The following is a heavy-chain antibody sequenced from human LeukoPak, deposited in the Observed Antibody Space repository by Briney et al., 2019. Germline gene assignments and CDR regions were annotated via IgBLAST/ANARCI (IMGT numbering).Heavy chain of an antibody. J-gene: IGHJ3*02. D-gene: IGHD3-3*01. CDR2: MNPNSGRT. CDR1: GYTLTSYD. CDR3: ARTQIGFLEWLSTHDAFDI. V-gene: IGHV1-8*01. Sequence: ASVKVSCKASGYTLTSYDINWVRQATGQGLEWMGWMNPNSGRTGYAEKFQGRITMTRDTSISTAYMELSRLRSDDTAVYYCARTQIGFLEWLSTHDAFDIWGQGTMVTVSS.